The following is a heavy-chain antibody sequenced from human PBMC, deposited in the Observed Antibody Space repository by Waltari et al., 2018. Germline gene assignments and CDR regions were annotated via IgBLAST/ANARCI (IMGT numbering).Heavy chain of an antibody. J-gene: IGHJ4*02. D-gene: IGHD5-18*01. CDR1: GYSFSSYW. V-gene: IGHV5-51*01. CDR2: LFPGDSDV. Sequence: EVQLVQSGAEVKKSGESLKISCTGSGYSFSSYWIGWVRQMPGKGLEWMGILFPGDSDVRYSPSFQCQVTISADKSINTAYLQWSTLKASDTAMYYCARQDVDTDLVHYFDHWGQGALVTVSS. CDR3: ARQDVDTDLVHYFDH.